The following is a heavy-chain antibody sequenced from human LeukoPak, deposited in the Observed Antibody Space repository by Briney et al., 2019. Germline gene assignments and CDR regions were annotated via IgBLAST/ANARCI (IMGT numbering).Heavy chain of an antibody. J-gene: IGHJ4*02. CDR1: GFTFSSYW. V-gene: IGHV3-66*01. CDR3: AGEYAAPAGY. D-gene: IGHD1-1*01. CDR2: IYSDGST. Sequence: PGGSLRLSCAASGFTFSSYWMSWVRQAPGKGLEWVSVIYSDGSTYYADSVMGRFTISRDNSKNTLYLQMNSLRAEDTAVYYCAGEYAAPAGYWGQGTLVTVSS.